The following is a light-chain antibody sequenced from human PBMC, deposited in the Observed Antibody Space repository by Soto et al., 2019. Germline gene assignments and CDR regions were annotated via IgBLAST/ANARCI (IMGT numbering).Light chain of an antibody. J-gene: IGKJ1*01. CDR2: LGS. CDR3: IQALQTPLT. Sequence: DIVMTQSPVSLAVTPGEPASISCRSSQSLLQRSGFHYLDWYLQKPGQSPRLLIYLGSNRASGVPDRVSGSGSGTDFTLKISRVEAEDVGVYYYIQALQTPLTFGQGTKVEIK. V-gene: IGKV2-28*01. CDR1: QSLLQRSGFHY.